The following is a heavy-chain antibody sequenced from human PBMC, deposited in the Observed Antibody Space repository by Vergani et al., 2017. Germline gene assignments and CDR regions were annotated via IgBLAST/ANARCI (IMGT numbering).Heavy chain of an antibody. CDR3: ASKRGACRAAYCHSYDF. CDR2: MDYSGST. CDR1: GDSVISTDYH. Sequence: QVQLQESGPGLVKPSETLSLTCTVSGDSVISTDYHWGWIRQPPGKGLEWIGSMDYSGSTSYNPSLESRLSISFETPKNQFSLRLTSVTAADTAVYYCASKRGACRAAYCHSYDFWGPGTPVGVSS. V-gene: IGHV4-39*01. D-gene: IGHD2-15*01. J-gene: IGHJ4*02.